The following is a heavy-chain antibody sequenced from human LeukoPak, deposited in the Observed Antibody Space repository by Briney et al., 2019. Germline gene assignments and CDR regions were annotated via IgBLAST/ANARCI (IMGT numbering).Heavy chain of an antibody. CDR3: ARVGSGYYCPPDY. Sequence: PSETLSLTCTVSGYSISSGYYWGWIRQPPGKGLEWIGSIYHSGSTYYNPSLKSRVTISVDTSKNQFSLKLSSVTAADTAVYYCARVGSGYYCPPDYWGQGTLVTVSS. CDR1: GYSISSGYY. V-gene: IGHV4-38-2*02. J-gene: IGHJ4*02. D-gene: IGHD3-22*01. CDR2: IYHSGST.